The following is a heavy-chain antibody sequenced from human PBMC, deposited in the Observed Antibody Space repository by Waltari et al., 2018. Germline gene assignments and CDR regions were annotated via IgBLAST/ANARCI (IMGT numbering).Heavy chain of an antibody. V-gene: IGHV4-34*01. Sequence: QVQLQPWGAGLLKPSETLSLTCAVSGGPFRGYSWSWIRQPPGKGLGWIGENNHSGSTNYNPSLKSRVTISVDTSKNQFSLKLSSVTAADTAVYYCARHRGYYYGSGSYFLDYWGQGTQVTVSS. CDR2: NNHSGST. J-gene: IGHJ4*02. CDR3: ARHRGYYYGSGSYFLDY. CDR1: GGPFRGYS. D-gene: IGHD3-10*01.